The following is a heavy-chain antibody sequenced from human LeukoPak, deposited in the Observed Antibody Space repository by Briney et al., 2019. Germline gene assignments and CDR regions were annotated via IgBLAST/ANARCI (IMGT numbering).Heavy chain of an antibody. Sequence: AAGSLTLSCVASASDFSTSWMHWVRQAPGKGLVWVSRITSDGSSTIYADSVKGRFTISRDNTKNSLYLQMNNLRVEDTAVYYCARDKYYHIDVWGKGTTVIISS. V-gene: IGHV3-74*01. CDR2: ITSDGSST. J-gene: IGHJ6*03. CDR1: ASDFSTSW. CDR3: ARDKYYHIDV.